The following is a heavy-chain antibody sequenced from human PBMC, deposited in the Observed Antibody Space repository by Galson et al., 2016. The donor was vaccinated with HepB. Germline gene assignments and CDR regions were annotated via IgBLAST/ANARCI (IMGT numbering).Heavy chain of an antibody. CDR1: GFSLSNARMG. CDR3: ARTQTPDYGGNSPFDY. V-gene: IGHV2-26*01. D-gene: IGHD4-23*01. J-gene: IGHJ4*02. Sequence: PALVKPTQTLTLTCTVSGFSLSNARMGVSWIRQPPGKALEWLAHIFPDDEKSYRTSLESRLTISKDTSKSQVVLIMTNMDPVDTGTYYCARTQTPDYGGNSPFDYWGQGTLV. CDR2: IFPDDEK.